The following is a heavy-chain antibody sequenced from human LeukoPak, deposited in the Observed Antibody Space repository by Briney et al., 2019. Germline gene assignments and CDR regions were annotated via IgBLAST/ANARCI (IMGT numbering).Heavy chain of an antibody. V-gene: IGHV3-48*04. Sequence: GGSLRLSCAASGFTFSSYSMNWVRQAPGKGLEWVSYISSSSSTIYYADSVKGRFTISRDNAKNSLYLQMNSLRAEDTAVYYCASLGLSGTKDYWGQGTLVTVSS. CDR3: ASLGLSGTKDY. J-gene: IGHJ4*02. CDR1: GFTFSSYS. CDR2: ISSSSSTI. D-gene: IGHD3-10*01.